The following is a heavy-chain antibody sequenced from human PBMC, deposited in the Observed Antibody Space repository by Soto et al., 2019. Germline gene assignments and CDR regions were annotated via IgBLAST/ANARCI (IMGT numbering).Heavy chain of an antibody. CDR3: ARHAYITMVRGVPNWFDP. V-gene: IGHV4-39*01. CDR2: IYYSGST. Sequence: ASETLSLTCTVSGGSISSSSYYWGWFRQPPGQGLEWIGSIYYSGSTYYNPSLKSRVTISVDTSKNQFSLKLSSVTAADTAVYYCARHAYITMVRGVPNWFDPWGQGTLVTVAS. D-gene: IGHD3-10*01. J-gene: IGHJ5*02. CDR1: GGSISSSSYY.